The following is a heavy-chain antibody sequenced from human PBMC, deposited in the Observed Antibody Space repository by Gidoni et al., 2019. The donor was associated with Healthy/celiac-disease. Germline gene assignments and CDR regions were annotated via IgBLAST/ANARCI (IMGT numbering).Heavy chain of an antibody. CDR2: ISWNSGSI. D-gene: IGHD1-26*01. J-gene: IGHJ6*02. Sequence: EVQLVESGGGLVQPGRSLRLSCAASGFTFDDYAMHWVRQAPGKGLEWVSGISWNSGSIGYADSVKGRFTISRDNAKNSLYLQMNSLRAEDTALYYCAKGATPGVAGMDVWGQGTTVTVSS. CDR3: AKGATPGVAGMDV. V-gene: IGHV3-9*01. CDR1: GFTFDDYA.